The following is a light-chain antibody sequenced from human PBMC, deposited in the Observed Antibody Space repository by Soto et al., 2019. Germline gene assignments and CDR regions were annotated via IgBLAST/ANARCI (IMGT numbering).Light chain of an antibody. Sequence: PGDRVTLSFRASQSVSKYLAWYQQKPGQAPRLLIFDASARATGIPARFSGSGSGTDFTLTISSLEPEDFAVYHCQQRSNWPSITFGQGTRLEIK. J-gene: IGKJ5*01. CDR1: QSVSKY. V-gene: IGKV3-11*01. CDR3: QQRSNWPSIT. CDR2: DAS.